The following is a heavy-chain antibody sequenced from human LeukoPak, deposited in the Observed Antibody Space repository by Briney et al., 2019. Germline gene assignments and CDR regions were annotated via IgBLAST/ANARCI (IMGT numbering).Heavy chain of an antibody. CDR3: VKDPRDTYGTNWFVS. CDR1: GFSFGNYA. V-gene: IGHV3-23*01. J-gene: IGHJ5*01. Sequence: GGSLRLSCVASGFSFGNYAMSWVLQAPGKGLQWVSQISGTGGATWYAGFARDRFTISRDNSKKTLYLQMSGLRVEDTAMYYCVKDPRDTYGTNWFVSWGQGTLLIVSS. CDR2: ISGTGGAT. D-gene: IGHD2-21*01.